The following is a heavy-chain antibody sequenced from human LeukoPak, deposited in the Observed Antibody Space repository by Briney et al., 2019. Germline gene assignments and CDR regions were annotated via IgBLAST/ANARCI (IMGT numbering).Heavy chain of an antibody. D-gene: IGHD4-23*01. V-gene: IGHV1-69*05. J-gene: IGHJ5*01. CDR2: IIPIFGTA. CDR1: GGTFSSYA. CDR3: AVGGTTVVTGWFDS. Sequence: SVKVSCKASGGTFSSYAISWVRQAPGQGLEWMGGIIPIFGTASYAQKFQGRVTITTDESTSTAYMELSSLRSEDTAVYYCAVGGTTVVTGWFDSWGQGTLVTVSS.